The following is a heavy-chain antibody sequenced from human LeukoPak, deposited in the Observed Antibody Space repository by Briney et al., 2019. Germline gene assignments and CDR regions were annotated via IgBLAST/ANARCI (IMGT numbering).Heavy chain of an antibody. Sequence: ASVKVSCKASGYTFIGYHMHWVRQAPGQGLEWMGWINPNSGGTNYAQKFQGRVIMTRDTSISTAYMELSRLRSDDTAVYYCARDTSGSYQFDYWGQGTLVTVSS. D-gene: IGHD1-26*01. CDR1: GYTFIGYH. CDR2: INPNSGGT. J-gene: IGHJ4*02. V-gene: IGHV1-2*02. CDR3: ARDTSGSYQFDY.